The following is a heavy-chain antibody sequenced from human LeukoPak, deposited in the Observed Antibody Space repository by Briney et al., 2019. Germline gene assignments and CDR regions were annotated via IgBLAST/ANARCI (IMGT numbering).Heavy chain of an antibody. D-gene: IGHD3-22*01. J-gene: IGHJ4*02. Sequence: ASVKVSCKVSGYTLTELSMHWVRQAPGKGLEWMGWINPNSGGTNYAQKFQGRVTMTRDTSISTAYMELSRLRSDDTAVYYCATSRGGGYYHFDYWGQGTLVTVSS. V-gene: IGHV1-2*02. CDR3: ATSRGGGYYHFDY. CDR1: GYTLTELS. CDR2: INPNSGGT.